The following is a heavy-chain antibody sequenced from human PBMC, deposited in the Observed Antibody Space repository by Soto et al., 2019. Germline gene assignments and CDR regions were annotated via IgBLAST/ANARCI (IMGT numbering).Heavy chain of an antibody. CDR2: IYYSGST. CDR1: GGSISSGDYY. V-gene: IGHV4-30-4*01. Sequence: SSETLSLTCTVSGGSISSGDYYWSWIRQPPGKGLEWIGYIYYSGSTYYNPSLKSRVTISVDTSKNQFSLKLSSVTAADTAVYYCARRKLWLGESFPNWFDPWGQGTLVTVSS. CDR3: ARRKLWLGESFPNWFDP. J-gene: IGHJ5*02. D-gene: IGHD3-10*01.